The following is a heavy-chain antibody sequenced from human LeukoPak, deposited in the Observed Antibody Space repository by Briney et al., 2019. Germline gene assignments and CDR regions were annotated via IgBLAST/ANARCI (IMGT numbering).Heavy chain of an antibody. CDR3: ARGPTTVTRAFDY. J-gene: IGHJ4*02. D-gene: IGHD4-17*01. V-gene: IGHV1-2*02. CDR1: GYTFTGFY. CDR2: INPNSGDT. Sequence: ASVKVSCKASGYTFTGFYIHWVRQAPGQGLEWMGWINPNSGDTNYAQKFQDRVTMTRDTSISTAYIELNLLRSDDTAVYYCARGPTTVTRAFDYWGQGTLVTVSS.